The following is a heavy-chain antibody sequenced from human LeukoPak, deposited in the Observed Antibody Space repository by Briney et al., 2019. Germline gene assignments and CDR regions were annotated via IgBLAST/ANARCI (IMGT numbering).Heavy chain of an antibody. CDR1: GGSISSSTYY. J-gene: IGHJ4*02. V-gene: IGHV4-39*01. D-gene: IGHD3-3*01. CDR2: IFYSGST. CDR3: ARHLRPYFDY. Sequence: SETLSLTCTVSGGSISSSTYYWGWIRQPPGTGLEWIGTIFYSGSTYYNPSPKSRLTISVDTSKNQYSLRLSSVTAADTAVYYCARHLRPYFDYWGQGTLVTVSS.